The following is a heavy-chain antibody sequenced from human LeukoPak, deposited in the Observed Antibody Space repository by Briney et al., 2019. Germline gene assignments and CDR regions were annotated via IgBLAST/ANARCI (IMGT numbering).Heavy chain of an antibody. Sequence: GGSLRLCCAASEFTFSSHQMSWVRQAPGKGLEWVAKITQDGSEKYYMDSVKGRFIISRDNGKNSLYLQMNSLRVEDTAVYYCARDWRQDNAFDLWGQGTMVTVSS. CDR2: ITQDGSEK. V-gene: IGHV3-7*01. J-gene: IGHJ3*01. CDR3: ARDWRQDNAFDL. D-gene: IGHD2-15*01. CDR1: EFTFSSHQ.